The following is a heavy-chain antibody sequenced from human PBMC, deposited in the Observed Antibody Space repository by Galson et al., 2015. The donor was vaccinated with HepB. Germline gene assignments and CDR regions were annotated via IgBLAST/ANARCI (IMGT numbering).Heavy chain of an antibody. CDR2: FDPEDGIA. CDR1: GYTLTELS. D-gene: IGHD5-12*01. V-gene: IGHV1-24*01. Sequence: SVKVSCKVSGYTLTELSMHWVRQAPGKGLEWMGGFDPEDGIANYAQKFQGRVTITADKSTSTAYMELSSLRSEDTAVYYCASTSAGYSGYDPNHFDYWGQGTLVTVSS. J-gene: IGHJ4*02. CDR3: ASTSAGYSGYDPNHFDY.